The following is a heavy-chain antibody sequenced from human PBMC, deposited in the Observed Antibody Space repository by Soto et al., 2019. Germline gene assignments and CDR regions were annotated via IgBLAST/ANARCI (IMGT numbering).Heavy chain of an antibody. CDR2: IDWDDDK. CDR1: GFSLSTSGMC. J-gene: IGHJ5*02. V-gene: IGHV2-70*01. D-gene: IGHD5-12*01. Sequence: GSGPPLLNPPQTLTLTCTFSGFSLSTSGMCVSWIRQPPGKALEWLALIDWDDDKYYSTSLKTRLTISKDTSKNQVVLTMTNMDPVDTATYYCARTHLPLEMATISIGWFDPWGQGTLVTVSS. CDR3: ARTHLPLEMATISIGWFDP.